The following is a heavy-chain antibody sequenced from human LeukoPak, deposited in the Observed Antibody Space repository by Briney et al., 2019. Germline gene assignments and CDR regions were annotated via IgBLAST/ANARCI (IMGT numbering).Heavy chain of an antibody. Sequence: GASVKLSCKVSGYTVTALSMHWVRQSPGKRLGWMGGFDPEDAETIYAQKLQGRVTMTTYTSTRTAYRERRSLRSEDTAVYYCAREEAAGLDYWGQGTLVTVSS. CDR3: AREEAAGLDY. V-gene: IGHV1-24*01. CDR1: GYTVTALS. J-gene: IGHJ4*02. CDR2: FDPEDAET. D-gene: IGHD6-13*01.